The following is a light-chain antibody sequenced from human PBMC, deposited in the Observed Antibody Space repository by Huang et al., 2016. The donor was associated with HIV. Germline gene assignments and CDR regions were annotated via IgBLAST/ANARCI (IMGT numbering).Light chain of an antibody. V-gene: IGKV1-NL1*01. CDR3: QQYQSDPWT. Sequence: DIQMTQSPSSLSASVGDRVTIICRAGQVISKSLAWYQQKPGKAPKLLLYATSKLESCGPARFSGSGSETNYTLTISTLQPEDLATYYCQQYQSDPWTFGKGTKGAI. CDR1: QVISKS. J-gene: IGKJ1*01. CDR2: ATS.